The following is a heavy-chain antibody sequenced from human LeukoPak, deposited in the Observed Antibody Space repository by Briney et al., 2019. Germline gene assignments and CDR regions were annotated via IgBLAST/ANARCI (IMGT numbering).Heavy chain of an antibody. J-gene: IGHJ4*02. D-gene: IGHD1-26*01. CDR2: ISISGGST. V-gene: IGHV3-23*01. Sequence: GRSLRLSCAASGFTFSSYGMHWVRQAPGRGLEWVSGISISGGSTYYADSVKGRFTVSRDNSKNTLFLQMNSLRAEDTAVYYCAKDSSNIMGARLDYWGQGTLVTVSS. CDR1: GFTFSSYG. CDR3: AKDSSNIMGARLDY.